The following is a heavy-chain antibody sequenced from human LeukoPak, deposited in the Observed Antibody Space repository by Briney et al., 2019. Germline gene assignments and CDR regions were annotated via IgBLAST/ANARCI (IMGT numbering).Heavy chain of an antibody. Sequence: SSETLSLTCTVSGGSIRNYYWSWIRQPAGKGLEWIGRIYTSGSTDYNPSLKSRVTMSVDTSKNQFSLKLSSVTAADTAVYYCARESKSYDGSGYYHDYWGQGTLVTVPS. V-gene: IGHV4-4*07. CDR3: ARESKSYDGSGYYHDY. CDR2: IYTSGST. D-gene: IGHD3-22*01. J-gene: IGHJ4*02. CDR1: GGSIRNYY.